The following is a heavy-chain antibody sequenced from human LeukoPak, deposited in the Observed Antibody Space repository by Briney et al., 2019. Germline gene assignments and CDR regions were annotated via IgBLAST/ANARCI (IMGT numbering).Heavy chain of an antibody. V-gene: IGHV4-31*03. CDR1: GDSIRSGAYY. CDR2: IYSNGDT. CDR3: ARDRGDGMDV. J-gene: IGHJ6*02. Sequence: SETLSLTCTVSGDSIRSGAYYWSWIRQHLGKGLEWIGYIYSNGDTYYNPSLKSRITVSVDMSKYQFSLKLSSVTAADSAVYYCARDRGDGMDVWGQGTTVTVSS.